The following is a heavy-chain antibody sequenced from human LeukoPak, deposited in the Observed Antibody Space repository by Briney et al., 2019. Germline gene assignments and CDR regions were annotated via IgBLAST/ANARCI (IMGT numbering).Heavy chain of an antibody. J-gene: IGHJ4*02. V-gene: IGHV4-30-4*08. CDR3: ARVAVVAARPGSVDY. CDR1: GGSISSGDYY. D-gene: IGHD6-6*01. Sequence: SETLSLTCIVSGGSISSGDYYSNWIRQPPGKGLEWIGYIYYSGSTYYNPSLKSRLTISVDTSKNQFSLRLSSVTAADTAVYYCARVAVVAARPGSVDYWGQGTLVTVSS. CDR2: IYYSGST.